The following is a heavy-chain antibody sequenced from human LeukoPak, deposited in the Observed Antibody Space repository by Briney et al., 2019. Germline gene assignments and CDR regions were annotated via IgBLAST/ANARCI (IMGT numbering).Heavy chain of an antibody. CDR3: AKLVGATTGIDY. CDR2: ISTTSSYT. V-gene: IGHV3-11*06. D-gene: IGHD1-26*01. J-gene: IGHJ4*02. Sequence: SGGSLRLSCAASGFTFSAYYMNWIRQAPGKGLEWVSYISTTSSYTNYADSVKGRFTISRDNAKNTLYLQMNSLSAEDTAVYYCAKLVGATTGIDYWGQGTLVTVTS. CDR1: GFTFSAYY.